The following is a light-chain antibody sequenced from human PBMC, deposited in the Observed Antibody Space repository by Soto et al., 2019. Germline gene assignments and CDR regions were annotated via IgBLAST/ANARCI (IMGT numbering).Light chain of an antibody. V-gene: IGKV3-15*01. CDR1: QNIYSN. Sequence: IVMTQSPATLSVSPGERATLSCRASQNIYSNVAWYQQRPGQAPRLLIYRASTRATGIPARFSGSASGTEFTLTISRLQSEDFTVYSCLQYHNLWAFGQGTKVEIK. CDR2: RAS. J-gene: IGKJ1*01. CDR3: LQYHNLWA.